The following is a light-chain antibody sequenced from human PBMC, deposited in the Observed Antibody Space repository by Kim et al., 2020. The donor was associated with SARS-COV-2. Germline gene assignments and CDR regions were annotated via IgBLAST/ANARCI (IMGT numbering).Light chain of an antibody. V-gene: IGLV3-19*01. Sequence: GQTVRFTCQGDSLRSYYASWYQQKPGQAPVLVIYGKNNRPSGIPDRFSGSSSGNTASLTITGAQAEDEADYYCNSRDSSGNIWVFGTGTKVTVL. J-gene: IGLJ1*01. CDR3: NSRDSSGNIWV. CDR1: SLRSYY. CDR2: GKN.